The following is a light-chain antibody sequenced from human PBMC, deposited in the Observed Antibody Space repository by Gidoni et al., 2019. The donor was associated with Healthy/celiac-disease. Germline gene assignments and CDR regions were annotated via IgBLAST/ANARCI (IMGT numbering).Light chain of an antibody. V-gene: IGLV1-51*02. CDR3: GTWDSSLSARWV. J-gene: IGLJ3*02. CDR2: ENN. CDR1: SSNIGNNY. Sequence: QKVTISCSGSSSNIGNNYVSWYQQLPGTAPKLLIYENNKRPSGIPDRFSGSKSGTSATLGITGLQTGDEADYYCGTWDSSLSARWVFGGGTKLTVL.